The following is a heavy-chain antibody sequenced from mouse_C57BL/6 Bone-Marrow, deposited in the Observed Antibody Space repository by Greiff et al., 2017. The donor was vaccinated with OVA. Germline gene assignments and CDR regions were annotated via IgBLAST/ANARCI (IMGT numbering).Heavy chain of an antibody. CDR3: ARGMVTTAWYFDV. CDR2: IDPSDSYT. CDR1: GYTFTSYW. V-gene: IGHV1-69*01. J-gene: IGHJ1*03. D-gene: IGHD2-3*01. Sequence: QVQLQQPGAELVMPGASVKLSCKASGYTFTSYWMHWVKQRPGQGLEWIGEIDPSDSYTNYNQKFKGKSTLTVDKSSSTAYMQLSSLTSEDSAVYYCARGMVTTAWYFDVWGTETTVTVST.